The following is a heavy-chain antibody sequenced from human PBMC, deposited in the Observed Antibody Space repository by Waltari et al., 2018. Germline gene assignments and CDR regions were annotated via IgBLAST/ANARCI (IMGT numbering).Heavy chain of an antibody. D-gene: IGHD6-13*01. CDR3: ARDLIPAEIVAAAESNGMDV. V-gene: IGHV1-69*08. CDR1: GGTFSSYA. CDR2: ITPIFRTA. Sequence: QVQLVQSGAEVKKPGASVKVSCKASGGTFSSYARSWVRQAPGHGLEWMGRITPIFRTATSAQKFQGRVTITADTSTSTAYMELSSLRSEDPAVYYCARDLIPAEIVAAAESNGMDVWGQGPTVTVSS. J-gene: IGHJ6*02.